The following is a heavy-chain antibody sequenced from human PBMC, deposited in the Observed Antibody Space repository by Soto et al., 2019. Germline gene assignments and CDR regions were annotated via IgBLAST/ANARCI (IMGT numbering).Heavy chain of an antibody. CDR2: VFYSGST. Sequence: SETLDLTCTVSGDSMICYYWSWMRQPPGKGREWIGHVFYSGSTYYNPSLKSRVAISVDTSKNQFSLRLNSVTAADTAVYYCARGYSTSWTYYFDYWGQGIMVTVS. J-gene: IGHJ4*02. CDR3: ARGYSTSWTYYFDY. D-gene: IGHD6-13*01. V-gene: IGHV4-59*01. CDR1: GDSMICYY.